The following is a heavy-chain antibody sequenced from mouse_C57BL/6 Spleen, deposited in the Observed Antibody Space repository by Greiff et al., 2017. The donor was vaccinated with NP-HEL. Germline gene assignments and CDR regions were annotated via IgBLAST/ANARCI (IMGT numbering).Heavy chain of an antibody. CDR1: GYTFTDYY. D-gene: IGHD1-1*01. Sequence: EVQLQQSGPELVKPGASVKISCKASGYTFTDYYMNWVKQSHGKSLEWIGDINPNNGGTSYNQKFKGKATLTVDKSSSTAYMELRSLTSEDSAVYYCARFRFITTVVAVDYWGQGTTLTVSS. CDR2: INPNNGGT. V-gene: IGHV1-26*01. CDR3: ARFRFITTVVAVDY. J-gene: IGHJ2*01.